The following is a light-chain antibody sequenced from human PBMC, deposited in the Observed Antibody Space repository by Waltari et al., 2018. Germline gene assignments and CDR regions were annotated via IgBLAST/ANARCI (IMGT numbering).Light chain of an antibody. CDR2: KNS. V-gene: IGLV1-47*01. CDR1: SSNIGGNH. Sequence: QSVVTQPPSASGTPGQRVTISCSGSSSNIGGNHVSWYQQFPGMAPKLLLLKNSQRPAGFPDRFSGSKSGTSASLPISGLRSEDEAQYYCAAWDDGLSGPAFGGGTKLTVL. CDR3: AAWDDGLSGPA. J-gene: IGLJ3*02.